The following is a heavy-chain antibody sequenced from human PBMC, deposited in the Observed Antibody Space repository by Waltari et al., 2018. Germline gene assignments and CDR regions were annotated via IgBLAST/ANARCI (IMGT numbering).Heavy chain of an antibody. J-gene: IGHJ5*02. V-gene: IGHV4-38-2*02. D-gene: IGHD6-19*01. Sequence: QVQLQESGPGLVKPSETLSLTCTVSGYSISSGYYWGWIRQPPGKGLEWIGSIYHSGSTSYNPSLKSRGTISVDTSKNQFSLKLSSVTAADTAVYYCAREMAVAGTMSWFDPWGQGTLVTVSS. CDR1: GYSISSGYY. CDR3: AREMAVAGTMSWFDP. CDR2: IYHSGST.